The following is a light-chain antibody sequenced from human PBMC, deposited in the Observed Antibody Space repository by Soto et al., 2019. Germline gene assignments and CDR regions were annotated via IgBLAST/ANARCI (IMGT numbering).Light chain of an antibody. J-gene: IGKJ3*01. CDR2: GSS. CDR1: QTISNY. Sequence: DIQMTQSPASLAASLGDRITISCRASQTISNYLNWYHQKPGEAPKILIYGSSTLQSGVPSTFSGSRSGTEFTLSISSLHPEDSGTYSCQQSYNVPFTFGPGTKVDVK. CDR3: QQSYNVPFT. V-gene: IGKV1-39*01.